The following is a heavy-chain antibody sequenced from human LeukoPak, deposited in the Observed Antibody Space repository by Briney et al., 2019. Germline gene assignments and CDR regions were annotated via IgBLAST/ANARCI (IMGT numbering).Heavy chain of an antibody. CDR3: ATLDYDILTGSTYYDY. J-gene: IGHJ4*02. CDR2: INHSGST. Sequence: SETLSLTCTVSGGSISSSSYYWSWIRQPPGKGLEWIGEINHSGSTNYNPSLKSRVTKSVDTSKNQFSLKLSSVTAADTAVYYCATLDYDILTGSTYYDYWGQGTLVTVSS. V-gene: IGHV4-39*07. CDR1: GGSISSSSYY. D-gene: IGHD3-9*01.